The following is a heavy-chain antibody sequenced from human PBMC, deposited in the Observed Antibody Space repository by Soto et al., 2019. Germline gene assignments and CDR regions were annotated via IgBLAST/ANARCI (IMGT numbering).Heavy chain of an antibody. D-gene: IGHD6-6*01. CDR1: GGTFSNYA. J-gene: IGHJ6*02. CDR3: ARWERSSSSYGMDV. Sequence: QVQLVQSGAEVKKPGSSVKVSCKASGGTFSNYAISWVRQAPGQGLEWMGGIIPMYGTANYAQKFQGRVTITADESTSTAYMELSSLRYEDTAVYYCARWERSSSSYGMDVWGQGTTVTVSS. CDR2: IIPMYGTA. V-gene: IGHV1-69*12.